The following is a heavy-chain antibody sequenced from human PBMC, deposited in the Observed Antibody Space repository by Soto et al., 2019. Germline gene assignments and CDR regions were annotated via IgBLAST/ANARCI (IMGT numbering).Heavy chain of an antibody. CDR3: ARVNNYYYGMDV. J-gene: IGHJ6*02. V-gene: IGHV4-31*11. CDR2: IYYSGST. Sequence: SETLSLTCAFSCGSISSGGYDLSFIIQHPGKGLEWIGYIYYSGSTYYNPSLKSRVTISVDTSKNHFSLKLSSVTAADTAVYYCARVNNYYYGMDVWGQGTTVTVSS. CDR1: CGSISSGGYD.